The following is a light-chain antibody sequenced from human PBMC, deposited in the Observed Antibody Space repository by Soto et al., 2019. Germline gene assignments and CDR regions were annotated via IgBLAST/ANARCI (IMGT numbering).Light chain of an antibody. CDR2: STN. CDR3: VLYMGSGIWV. V-gene: IGLV8-61*01. J-gene: IGLJ3*02. Sequence: QAVVTQEPSFSVSPGGTVTLTCGLNSGSVSTGYYPSWYQQTPGQAPRTLIYSTNTRSSGVPDRFSGSILGNKAALTITGAQADDESDYYCVLYMGSGIWVFGGGTKLTVL. CDR1: SGSVSTGYY.